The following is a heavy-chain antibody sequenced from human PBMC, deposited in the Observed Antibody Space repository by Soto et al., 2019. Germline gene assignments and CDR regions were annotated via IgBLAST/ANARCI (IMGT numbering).Heavy chain of an antibody. D-gene: IGHD6-13*01. J-gene: IGHJ6*02. V-gene: IGHV3-43*01. CDR3: AHAHYVSSWYGMAV. CDR2: IRSDGGRT. CDR1: GFNFDDFT. Sequence: EVKLVESGGAVVQPGGSLRLSCAASGFNFDDFTMHWVRQCPGKGLEWVSLIRSDGGRTYYADSVKGRFTISRDNSKNSLYLEMDSVRTEDTALYSCAHAHYVSSWYGMAVGGQGTTVSVSS.